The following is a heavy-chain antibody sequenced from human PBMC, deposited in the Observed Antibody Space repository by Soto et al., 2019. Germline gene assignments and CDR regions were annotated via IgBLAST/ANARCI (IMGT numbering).Heavy chain of an antibody. Sequence: EVQLVESGGGLGKPGGSLRLSCAASGFTFSSYSMNWVRQAPGKGLEWVSSISSSSSYIYYADSVKGRFTISRDNAKNSLYLQMNSLRAEDTAVYYCARDGDAAITGTMGYWGQGTLVTVSS. CDR1: GFTFSSYS. CDR3: ARDGDAAITGTMGY. D-gene: IGHD1-7*01. CDR2: ISSSSSYI. V-gene: IGHV3-21*01. J-gene: IGHJ4*02.